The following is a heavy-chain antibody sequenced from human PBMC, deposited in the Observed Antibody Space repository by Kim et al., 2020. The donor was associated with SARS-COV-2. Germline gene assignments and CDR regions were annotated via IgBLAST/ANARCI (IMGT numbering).Heavy chain of an antibody. D-gene: IGHD3-3*02. CDR1: GFTFNSYG. CDR3: AKEDSVRTVFTFRYYHGLHV. J-gene: IGHJ6*02. CDR2: ISNDGSKK. Sequence: GGSLRLSCEASGFTFNSYGMHWVRQAPGKGLEWVALISNDGSKKFYADSVKGRFTISRDNSKNTLYLQMSSLRAEDTAVHYCAKEDSVRTVFTFRYYHGLHVWGQGTTVTVSS. V-gene: IGHV3-30*18.